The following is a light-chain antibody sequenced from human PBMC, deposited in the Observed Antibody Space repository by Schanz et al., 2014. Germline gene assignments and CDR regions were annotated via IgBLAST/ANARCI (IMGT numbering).Light chain of an antibody. V-gene: IGLV2-14*01. CDR1: SSDVGGYNY. Sequence: QSALTQPASVSGSPGQSITISCTGTSSDVGGYNYVSWYQQHPGKAPKLMIYDVSNRPSGVSNRFSGSKSGNTASLTISGLQAEDEADYYCWSYAGSSDVFGTGTKVTVL. CDR2: DVS. CDR3: WSYAGSSDV. J-gene: IGLJ1*01.